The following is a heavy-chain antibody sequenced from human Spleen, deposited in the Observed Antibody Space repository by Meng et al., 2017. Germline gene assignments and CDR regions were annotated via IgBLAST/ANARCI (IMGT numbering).Heavy chain of an antibody. CDR3: ARDDNGAPDY. D-gene: IGHD1-14*01. CDR2: MNTKTGNP. CDR1: GYTFTSYG. J-gene: IGHJ4*02. Sequence: VQLVQSGAEVKKPGASVNVCCKASGYTFTSYGISWVRQAPGQGLEWMGWMNTKTGNPMYAQGFTGRFVFSLDTSVSTAYLQISSLKAEDTAMYYCARDDNGAPDYWGQGTLVTVSS. V-gene: IGHV7-4-1*02.